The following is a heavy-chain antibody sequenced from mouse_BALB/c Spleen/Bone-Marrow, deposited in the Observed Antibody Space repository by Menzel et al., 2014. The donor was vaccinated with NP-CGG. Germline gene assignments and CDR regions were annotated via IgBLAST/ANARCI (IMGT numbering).Heavy chain of an antibody. CDR3: TRITTVVRYFYV. CDR2: INPSSGYA. CDR1: GYTFTTYT. J-gene: IGHJ1*03. V-gene: IGHV1-4*01. D-gene: IGHD1-1*01. Sequence: VKLMESGAELARPGASVKMSCKASGYTFTTYTIHWVKQRPGQGLEWIGYINPSSGYANYNQNFKDKATLTADKSSSTAYMQLSSLTSEDSAVYYCTRITTVVRYFYVCGTETTVTVSS.